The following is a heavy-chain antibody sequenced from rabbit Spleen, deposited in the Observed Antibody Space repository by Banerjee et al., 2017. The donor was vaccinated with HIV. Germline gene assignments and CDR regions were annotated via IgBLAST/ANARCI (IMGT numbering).Heavy chain of an antibody. V-gene: IGHV1S45*01. CDR3: ARDGYSRGWGIILYYFNL. CDR2: IDTNDGDT. J-gene: IGHJ4*01. D-gene: IGHD4-1*01. Sequence: LEESGGGLVKPGGTLTLTCTVSGFSFSSNWICWVRQAPGKGLEWIACIDTNDGDTDYANWPKGRFTISKTSSTTVTLQMTSLTAADTAAYFCARDGYSRGWGIILYYFNLWGPGPSSPS. CDR1: GFSFSSNW.